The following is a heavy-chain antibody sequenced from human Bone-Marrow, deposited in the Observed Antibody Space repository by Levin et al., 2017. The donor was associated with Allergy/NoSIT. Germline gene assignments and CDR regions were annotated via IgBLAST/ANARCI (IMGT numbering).Heavy chain of an antibody. Sequence: SQTLSLTCTVSGGSISTTTYYWGWIRQPPGKGLEWIGSIYYSGTTYYNPSLKSRVTISVDTSKNQLSLKLPSVTAEDTAVYFCASQYSASSTWGYWGQGTLVNVSS. D-gene: IGHD1-26*01. CDR1: GGSISTTTYY. CDR3: ASQYSASSTWGY. J-gene: IGHJ4*02. CDR2: IYYSGTT. V-gene: IGHV4-39*07.